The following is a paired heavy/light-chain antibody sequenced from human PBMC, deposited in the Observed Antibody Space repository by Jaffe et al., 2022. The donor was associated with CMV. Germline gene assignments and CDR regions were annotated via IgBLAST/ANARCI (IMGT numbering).Light chain of an antibody. Sequence: QSVLTQPPSASGTPGQRVTISCSGSSSNIESNPVNWFQQLPGTAPKLLIYSNNQRPSGVPDRFSGSKSGTSASLAISGLQSEDEADYYCASWDDNLNGGVVFGGGTKLTVL. CDR1: SSNIESNP. CDR3: ASWDDNLNGGVV. CDR2: SNN. V-gene: IGLV1-44*01. J-gene: IGLJ2*01.
Heavy chain of an antibody. D-gene: IGHD3-3*01. Sequence: QVHLVQSGADVKKPGASVKVSCKASGYTFTNYYIHWVRQAPGQGLEWMGIINPSGGSTKYAQNFQGRVTMTRDTSTSTVYMELSSLRSEDTAVYYCARVGDVFFGVVSNALDIWGQGTMVTVSS. V-gene: IGHV1-46*01. CDR2: INPSGGST. CDR1: GYTFTNYY. CDR3: ARVGDVFFGVVSNALDI. J-gene: IGHJ3*02.